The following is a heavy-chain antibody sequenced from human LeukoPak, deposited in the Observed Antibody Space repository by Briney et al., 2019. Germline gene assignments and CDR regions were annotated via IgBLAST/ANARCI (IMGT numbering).Heavy chain of an antibody. CDR2: ISSSGST. V-gene: IGHV4-61*02. CDR1: GDSISSGDYY. D-gene: IGHD6-13*01. Sequence: SETLSLTCTVSGDSISSGDYYWSWIRQPAGKGLEWIGRISSSGSTNYNPSLKSRVTMSVDTSKNQFSLKLSSVTAADTAVYYCARDWGAAGGWFDPWGQGTLVTVSS. CDR3: ARDWGAAGGWFDP. J-gene: IGHJ5*02.